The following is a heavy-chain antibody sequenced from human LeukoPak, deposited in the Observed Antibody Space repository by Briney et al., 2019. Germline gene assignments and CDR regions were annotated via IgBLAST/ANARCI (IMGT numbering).Heavy chain of an antibody. CDR1: GFTFSAYE. CDR2: ISSSGTTI. J-gene: IGHJ4*02. Sequence: GGSLRLSCAASGFTFSAYEMNWVRQAPGKGLEWVSYISSSGTTIYVADSVKGRFTISRDNSKNTLYLQMNSLRAEDTAVYYCARDRANDYFDYWGQGTLVTVSS. CDR3: ARDRANDYFDY. D-gene: IGHD3-10*01. V-gene: IGHV3-48*03.